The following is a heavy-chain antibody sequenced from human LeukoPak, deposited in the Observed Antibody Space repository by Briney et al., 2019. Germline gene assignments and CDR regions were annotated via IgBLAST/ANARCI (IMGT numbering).Heavy chain of an antibody. CDR1: GGSISSYY. Sequence: SETLSLTCIVSGGSISSYYWRWIRQPAGKGLEWIGRIYSSRSTNYNPSLKSRVTMSVDTSKNQFSLKLSSVPAADTAVYYCARATSGTYYTFDYWGQGTLVTVSS. J-gene: IGHJ4*02. D-gene: IGHD3-10*01. CDR3: ARATSGTYYTFDY. CDR2: IYSSRST. V-gene: IGHV4-4*07.